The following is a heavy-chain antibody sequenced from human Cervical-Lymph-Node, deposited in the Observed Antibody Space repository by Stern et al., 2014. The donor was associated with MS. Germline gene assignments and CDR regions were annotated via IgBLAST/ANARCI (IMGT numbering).Heavy chain of an antibody. CDR1: GYTFTGYY. D-gene: IGHD2-2*01. Sequence: VQLVESGAEVKKPGASVKVSCKASGYTFTGYYMHWVRQAPGQGLEWMGWINPNSGGTNYAQKFQGRVTMTRDTSISTAYMELSRLRSDDTAVYYCARDIVVVPADLHRPSNWFDPWGQGTLVTVSS. CDR3: ARDIVVVPADLHRPSNWFDP. V-gene: IGHV1-2*02. J-gene: IGHJ5*02. CDR2: INPNSGGT.